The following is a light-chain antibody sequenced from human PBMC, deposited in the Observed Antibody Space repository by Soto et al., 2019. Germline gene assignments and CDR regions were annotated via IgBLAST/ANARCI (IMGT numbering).Light chain of an antibody. V-gene: IGLV2-14*01. J-gene: IGLJ1*01. Sequence: QSALTQPASVSGSPGQSITISCTGTSSDVGAYNFVSWYQRHPGKAPKLMIYDVINRPSGVSNRFSGSKSGNTASLTISGLQAEDEADYYCSSYTSSSTLYVFGTGTKLTVL. CDR2: DVI. CDR1: SSDVGAYNF. CDR3: SSYTSSSTLYV.